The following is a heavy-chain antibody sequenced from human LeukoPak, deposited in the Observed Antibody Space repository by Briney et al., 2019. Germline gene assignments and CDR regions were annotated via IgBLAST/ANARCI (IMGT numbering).Heavy chain of an antibody. CDR3: VPLGYYDSSGFDY. Sequence: PGGSLRLSCAASGFTFSSYAMHWVRQAPGKGLEWVAVISYDGSNKYYADSVKGRFTISRDNSKNTLYLQMNSLRAEDTAVYYCVPLGYYDSSGFDYWGQGTLVTVSS. CDR2: ISYDGSNK. D-gene: IGHD3-22*01. J-gene: IGHJ4*02. V-gene: IGHV3-30*04. CDR1: GFTFSSYA.